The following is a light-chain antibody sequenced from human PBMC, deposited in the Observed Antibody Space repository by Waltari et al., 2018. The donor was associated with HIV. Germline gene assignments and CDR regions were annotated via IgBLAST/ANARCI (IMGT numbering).Light chain of an antibody. CDR1: SGSIASNY. CDR2: KDD. J-gene: IGLJ2*01. CDR3: QSYDNENPVL. V-gene: IGLV6-57*01. Sequence: NFMVTQPHSVSESPGKTVTISCTRSSGSIASNYVQWYQQRPGSSPTTVIYKDDQRPSGVPDRFSGSIDSSSNSASLTISGLRTEDEADYYCQSYDNENPVLFGGGTKLTVL.